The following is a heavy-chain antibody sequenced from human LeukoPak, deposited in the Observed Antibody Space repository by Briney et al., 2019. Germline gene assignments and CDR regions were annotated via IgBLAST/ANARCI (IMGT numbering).Heavy chain of an antibody. CDR1: GFTFGSYA. V-gene: IGHV3-23*01. CDR3: AKSPNIVVVVAVIDY. Sequence: GGSLRLSCAASGFTFGSYAMSWVRQAPGKGLEWVSAISGSGGSTYYADSVKGRFTISRDNSKNTLYLQMNSLRAEDTAVYYCAKSPNIVVVVAVIDYWGQGTLVTVSS. D-gene: IGHD2-15*01. J-gene: IGHJ4*02. CDR2: ISGSGGST.